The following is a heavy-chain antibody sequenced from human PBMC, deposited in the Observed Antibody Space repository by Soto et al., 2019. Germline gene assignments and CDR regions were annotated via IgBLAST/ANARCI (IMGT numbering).Heavy chain of an antibody. V-gene: IGHV4-59*01. D-gene: IGHD2-2*01. CDR1: GGSMRSYY. CDR3: EREYAFSSDY. CDR2: IHENGIT. Sequence: QLQLQESGPGLVKPSETLSLTCSVSGGSMRSYYWCWIRQPPGKGLEWIGDIHENGITDYNTSLKSRATISKDTFRNQISLNLHSVTAADTAVYYCEREYAFSSDYWGQGTVVTVSS. J-gene: IGHJ4*02.